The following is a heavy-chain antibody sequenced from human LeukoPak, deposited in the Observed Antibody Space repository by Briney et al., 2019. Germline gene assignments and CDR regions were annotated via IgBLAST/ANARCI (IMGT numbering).Heavy chain of an antibody. CDR3: ARHPDSSPALLDL. V-gene: IGHV1-46*01. J-gene: IGHJ3*01. CDR1: GFTCTSYY. D-gene: IGHD6-13*01. Sequence: ASVKVSCKASGFTCTSYYMNWVRQAPGQGLEWMGIINPSGGSTSYAQKFQGRLTVTRDMSTSIVYMELGSLRSEDTAKYYCARHPDSSPALLDLWGQGTMVTVSS. CDR2: INPSGGST.